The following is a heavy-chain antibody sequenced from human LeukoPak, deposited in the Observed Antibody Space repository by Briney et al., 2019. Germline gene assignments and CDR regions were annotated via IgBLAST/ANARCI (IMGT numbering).Heavy chain of an antibody. D-gene: IGHD6-19*01. CDR3: ARRRSYSSGWDS. V-gene: IGHV5-51*01. Sequence: GESLKISCKGSGYSFTSYWIGWVRQVPGKGLEWMGIIYPGDSDTRYSPSFQGQVTISAAKSISPAYLQWRSLQASHTAMYYCARRRSYSSGWDSWGQGTLVTVSS. CDR2: IYPGDSDT. CDR1: GYSFTSYW. J-gene: IGHJ4*02.